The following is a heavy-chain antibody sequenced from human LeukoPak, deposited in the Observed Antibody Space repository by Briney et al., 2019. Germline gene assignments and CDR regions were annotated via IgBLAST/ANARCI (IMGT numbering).Heavy chain of an antibody. Sequence: SETLSLTCAVYGGSFSGYYWSWIRQPPGKGLEWIGEINHSGSTNYNPSLKSRVTISVDPSKTQFSLKLSSVTAADTAVYYCARELHSPRAFDIWGQGTMVTVSS. V-gene: IGHV4-34*01. CDR1: GGSFSGYY. CDR2: INHSGST. D-gene: IGHD2-15*01. J-gene: IGHJ3*02. CDR3: ARELHSPRAFDI.